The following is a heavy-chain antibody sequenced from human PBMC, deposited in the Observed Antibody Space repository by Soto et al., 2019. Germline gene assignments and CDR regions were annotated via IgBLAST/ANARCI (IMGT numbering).Heavy chain of an antibody. Sequence: QVQLVQSGAEVKKPGASVKVSCKASGYSFTDYHIHWVRQAPGQGLEWLGRINPKSGGTSTAQKFRGWVTMTTDTAISTASRELTRLTSDDTAIYYCARGDSTDCSNGVCSFFYNHDMDVWGQGTTVTVSS. CDR2: INPKSGGT. CDR3: ARGDSTDCSNGVCSFFYNHDMDV. CDR1: GYSFTDYH. V-gene: IGHV1-2*04. J-gene: IGHJ6*02. D-gene: IGHD2-8*01.